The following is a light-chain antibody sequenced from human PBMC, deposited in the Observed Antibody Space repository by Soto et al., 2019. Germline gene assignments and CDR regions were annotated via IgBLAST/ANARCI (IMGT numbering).Light chain of an antibody. CDR3: SSYTSDITPYV. CDR2: AVS. V-gene: IGLV2-14*01. Sequence: QSALAQPASVSGSPGQSITISCTGTSSDVGGHNDVSWYQQHPGKAPKLLIYAVSNRPSGVSNRFSGSKSGNTASLTISGLQAEDDADYYCSSYTSDITPYVFGTGTKVTVL. J-gene: IGLJ1*01. CDR1: SSDVGGHND.